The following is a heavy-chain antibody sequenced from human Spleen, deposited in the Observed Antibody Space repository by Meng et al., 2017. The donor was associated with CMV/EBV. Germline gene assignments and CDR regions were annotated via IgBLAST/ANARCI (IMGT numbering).Heavy chain of an antibody. Sequence: GESLKISCAASGFTFSSYAMHWVRQAPGKGLEWVAVISYDGSNKYYADSVKGRLTISRDNSKNTLYLQMNSLRAEDTAVYYCARLYCSSTSCYNYFDYWGQGTLVTVSS. CDR2: ISYDGSNK. CDR1: GFTFSSYA. V-gene: IGHV3-30*04. D-gene: IGHD2-2*01. J-gene: IGHJ4*02. CDR3: ARLYCSSTSCYNYFDY.